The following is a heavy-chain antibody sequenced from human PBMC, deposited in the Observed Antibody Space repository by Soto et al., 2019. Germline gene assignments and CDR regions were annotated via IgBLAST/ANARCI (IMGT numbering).Heavy chain of an antibody. J-gene: IGHJ5*02. CDR2: IYHSGST. V-gene: IGHV4-59*01. Sequence: HVQLQESGPGLVKPSETLSLTCTVSGGSISSYYWSWIRQPPGKGLEWIGYIYHSGSTNYNPSLKSRVTISVDTSKNQFSLRLSSVTAADTAVYYCARGGRYCSGGSCRYGNNWFDPWGQGTLVTVSS. CDR3: ARGGRYCSGGSCRYGNNWFDP. CDR1: GGSISSYY. D-gene: IGHD2-15*01.